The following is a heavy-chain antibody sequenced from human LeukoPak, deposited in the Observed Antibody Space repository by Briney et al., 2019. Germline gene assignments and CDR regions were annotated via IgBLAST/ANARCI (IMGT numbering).Heavy chain of an antibody. J-gene: IGHJ5*02. CDR3: AILTGYSSSWIP. V-gene: IGHV1-2*04. CDR1: GYTFTGYY. D-gene: IGHD6-13*01. Sequence: GASVKVSCKASGYTFTGYYMHWVRQAPGQGLEWMGWINPNSGGTNYAQKFQGWVTMTRDTSISTAYMELSRLRSDDTAVYYCAILTGYSSSWIPWGQGILVTVSS. CDR2: INPNSGGT.